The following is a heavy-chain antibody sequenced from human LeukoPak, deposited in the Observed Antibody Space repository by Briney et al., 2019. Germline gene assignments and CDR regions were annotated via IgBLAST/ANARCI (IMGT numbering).Heavy chain of an antibody. Sequence: GGSLRLSCAASGFTFSSYSMNWVRQAPGKGLEWVSSISSSSSYIYYADSVKGRFTISRDNAKNSLYLQMNSLRAEDTAVYYCARDLPITLVRGVMSPGGFWGQGTLVTVSS. CDR3: ARDLPITLVRGVMSPGGF. V-gene: IGHV3-21*01. D-gene: IGHD3-10*01. CDR1: GFTFSSYS. CDR2: ISSSSSYI. J-gene: IGHJ4*02.